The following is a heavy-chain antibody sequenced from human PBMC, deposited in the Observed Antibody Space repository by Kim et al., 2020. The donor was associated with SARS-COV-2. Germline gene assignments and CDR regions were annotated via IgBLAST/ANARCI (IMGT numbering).Heavy chain of an antibody. CDR3: AREYYYDSSGLGAGAFDI. CDR2: IKQDGSEK. D-gene: IGHD3-22*01. J-gene: IGHJ3*02. Sequence: GGSLRLSCAASGFTFSSYWMSWVRQAPGKGLEWVANIKQDGSEKYYVDSVKGRFTISRDNAKNSLYLQMNSLRAEDTAVYYCAREYYYDSSGLGAGAFDIWGQGTMVTVSS. CDR1: GFTFSSYW. V-gene: IGHV3-7*03.